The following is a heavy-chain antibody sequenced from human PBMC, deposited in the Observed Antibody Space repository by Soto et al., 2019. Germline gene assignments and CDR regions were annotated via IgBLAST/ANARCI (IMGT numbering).Heavy chain of an antibody. J-gene: IGHJ4*02. V-gene: IGHV3-53*04. Sequence: GGSLRLSCAASGFTVTSNYMSWVRQAPGKGLEWVSVIYSGSSTYYADSVKGRFTISRHNSQNTLYLQMNSLRAEDMGVYYCARGEGYCSSTSCHRYYFDYWGQGTLVTVSS. CDR2: IYSGSST. CDR1: GFTVTSNY. D-gene: IGHD2-2*02. CDR3: ARGEGYCSSTSCHRYYFDY.